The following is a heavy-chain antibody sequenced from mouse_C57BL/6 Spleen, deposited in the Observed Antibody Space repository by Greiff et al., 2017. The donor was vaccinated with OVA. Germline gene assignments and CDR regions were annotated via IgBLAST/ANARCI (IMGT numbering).Heavy chain of an antibody. Sequence: VPLKESGPGLVQPSQSLSLTCSVTGYSIPSGYHWNWIRQFPGNKLEWMGYISYDGSNNSTPSLTKRIYITRDTSKNQFILKLNSVTTEDTATYYGERGDWYFDVWGTGTTVTVSS. V-gene: IGHV3-6*01. J-gene: IGHJ1*03. CDR2: ISYDGSN. CDR3: ERGDWYFDV. CDR1: GYSIPSGYH.